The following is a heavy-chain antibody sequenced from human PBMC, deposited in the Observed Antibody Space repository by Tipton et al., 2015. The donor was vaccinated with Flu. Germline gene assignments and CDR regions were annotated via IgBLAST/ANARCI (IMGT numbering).Heavy chain of an antibody. Sequence: TLSLTCTVSGAYISSDHWNWIRQPPGKGLEWIGYFHYSGLIISNPSLKSRVTISADTSRNQFSLKLTSVTAADTALYYCARDGSNAWNDFDYWGQGALVTVSS. D-gene: IGHD1-1*01. V-gene: IGHV4-59*01. CDR1: GAYISSDH. CDR3: ARDGSNAWNDFDY. J-gene: IGHJ4*02. CDR2: FHYSGLI.